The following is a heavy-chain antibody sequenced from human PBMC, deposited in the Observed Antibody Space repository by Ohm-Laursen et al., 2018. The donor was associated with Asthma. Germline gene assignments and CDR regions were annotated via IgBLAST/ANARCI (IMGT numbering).Heavy chain of an antibody. J-gene: IGHJ6*02. D-gene: IGHD3-22*01. CDR2: IIPIFGTA. Sequence: SVKVSCKASGGTFSSYAISWVRQAPRQGLEWMGGIIPIFGTANYAQKLQGRVTMTTDTSTSTAYMELRSLRSDDTAVYYCARRYYYDSSGYHYYYGMDVWGQGTMVTVSS. CDR1: GGTFSSYA. V-gene: IGHV1-69*05. CDR3: ARRYYYDSSGYHYYYGMDV.